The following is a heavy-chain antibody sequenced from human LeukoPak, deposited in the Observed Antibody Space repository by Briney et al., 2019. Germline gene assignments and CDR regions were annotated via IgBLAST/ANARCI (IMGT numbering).Heavy chain of an antibody. Sequence: RASVKVSCKASGGTFSSYAISWVRQAPGQGLEWMGRIIPIFGTANYAQKFQGRVTITTDESTSTAYMELSSLRSEDTAVYYCARGSYSSGWLFYWGQGTLVTVSS. CDR3: ARGSYSSGWLFY. D-gene: IGHD6-19*01. V-gene: IGHV1-69*05. CDR1: GGTFSSYA. J-gene: IGHJ4*02. CDR2: IIPIFGTA.